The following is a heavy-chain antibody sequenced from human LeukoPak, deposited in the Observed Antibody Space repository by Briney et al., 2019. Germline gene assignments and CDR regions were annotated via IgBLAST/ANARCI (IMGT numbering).Heavy chain of an antibody. V-gene: IGHV3-7*01. D-gene: IGHD2-15*01. CDR1: GFMFSNYW. CDR3: ARLPADDSVFAH. Sequence: GGSLRLSCAASGFMFSNYWMTWVRQAPGKGLEWVANIKREGSEKHYVESVKGRLTISRDNAKNLLYLQMNSLRAEDTAVYYCARLPADDSVFAHWGQGTLVTVSS. J-gene: IGHJ4*02. CDR2: IKREGSEK.